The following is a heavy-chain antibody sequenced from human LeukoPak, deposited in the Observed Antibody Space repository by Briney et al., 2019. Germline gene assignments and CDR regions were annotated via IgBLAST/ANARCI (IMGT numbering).Heavy chain of an antibody. D-gene: IGHD1-1*01. CDR2: ISGSGGCT. J-gene: IGHJ4*02. CDR1: GFTFSSYA. Sequence: GGSLRLSCAASGFTFSSYAMSWVRQAPGKGLEWVSAISGSGGCTYYADSVKGRFTISRDNSKNTLYLQMNSLRAEDTAVYYCAKFPPYNWNDSSRPYYSDYWGQGTLVTVSS. V-gene: IGHV3-23*01. CDR3: AKFPPYNWNDSSRPYYSDY.